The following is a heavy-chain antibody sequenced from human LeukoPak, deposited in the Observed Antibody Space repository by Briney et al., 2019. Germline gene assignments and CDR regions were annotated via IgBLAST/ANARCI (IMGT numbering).Heavy chain of an antibody. CDR1: GFTFSSYA. CDR3: AKRGEWRLYDSVGAFGY. D-gene: IGHD3-22*01. CDR2: ISGTGGRT. Sequence: GGSLRLSCAASGFTFSSYAMSWVRQAPGKGLEWVSAISGTGGRTYYADSVKGRFTISRDNSKDTLYLQMNSLRAEDTAVYYCAKRGEWRLYDSVGAFGYWGQGTLVTVSS. J-gene: IGHJ4*02. V-gene: IGHV3-23*01.